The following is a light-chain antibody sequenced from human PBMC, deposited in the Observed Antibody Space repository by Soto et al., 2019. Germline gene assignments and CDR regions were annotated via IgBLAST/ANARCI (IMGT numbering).Light chain of an antibody. CDR1: SSNIGSDA. CDR2: GNY. V-gene: IGLV1-44*01. Sequence: QSVLTQPPSASGIPGQWVSISCSGSSSNIGSDAVNWFQHLPGTTPKLLIYGNYQRPSGVPDRFSGSKSGTSASLAISGLQSEDEADYYCIVWDDSLKAYVFGTGTKLTVL. CDR3: IVWDDSLKAYV. J-gene: IGLJ1*01.